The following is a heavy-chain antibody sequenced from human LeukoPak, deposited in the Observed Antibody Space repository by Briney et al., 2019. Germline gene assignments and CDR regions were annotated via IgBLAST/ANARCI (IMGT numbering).Heavy chain of an antibody. CDR1: GGSFSGYY. D-gene: IGHD6-13*01. Sequence: KTSETLSLTCAVYGGSFSGYYWGWIRQPPGKGLEWIGSIYYSGNTDYNPSLKSRVTISVDTSKNQFSLKLSSVTAADTAVYYCASSRYSTYYYYIDVWGKGTTVTVSS. V-gene: IGHV4-34*01. CDR3: ASSRYSTYYYYIDV. J-gene: IGHJ6*03. CDR2: IYYSGNT.